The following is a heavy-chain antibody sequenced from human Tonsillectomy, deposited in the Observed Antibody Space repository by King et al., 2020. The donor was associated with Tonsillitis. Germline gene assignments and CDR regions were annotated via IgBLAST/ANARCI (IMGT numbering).Heavy chain of an antibody. D-gene: IGHD4-17*01. Sequence: QLVQSGAEVKKPGESLRISCKGSGYSFTSYWNSWVRQMPGKGREWGGRIDPSDSYTNYSPSFQGHVTISADKSISTAYLQWSSLKASDTAMYYCARWGGRGIGDYVGQDIWGQGTMVTVSS. V-gene: IGHV5-10-1*03. J-gene: IGHJ3*02. CDR2: IDPSDSYT. CDR3: ARWGGRGIGDYVGQDI. CDR1: GYSFTSYW.